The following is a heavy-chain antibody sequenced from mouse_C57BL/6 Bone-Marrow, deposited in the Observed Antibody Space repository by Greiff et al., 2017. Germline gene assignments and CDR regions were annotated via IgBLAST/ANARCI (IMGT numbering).Heavy chain of an antibody. J-gene: IGHJ4*01. V-gene: IGHV1-69*01. D-gene: IGHD1-1*01. CDR1: GYTFTSYW. CDR3: ARRGDYGSSYAMDD. Sequence: QVQLQQPGAELVMPGASVKLSCKASGYTFTSYWMHWVKQRPGQGLEWIGEIDPSDSYTNYNQKFKGKSTLTVDKSSSTAYIQLSSLTSEDSAVYYGARRGDYGSSYAMDDWGQGTSVTVSS. CDR2: IDPSDSYT.